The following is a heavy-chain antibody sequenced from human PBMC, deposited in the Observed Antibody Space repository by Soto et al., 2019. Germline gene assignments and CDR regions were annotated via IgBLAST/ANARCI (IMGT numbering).Heavy chain of an antibody. CDR3: ARDAKSVETTGGFDY. CDR1: GFIFSSYG. J-gene: IGHJ4*02. D-gene: IGHD1-26*01. Sequence: QVQLVDSGGGVVQPGRSLRLSCAASGFIFSSYGMHWVRQAPGKGLEWVAGIWFDGSNKYYADSVKGRFTISRDNSRNTLYLQMNGLRAEDTAVYYCARDAKSVETTGGFDYWGQGTLVIVSS. V-gene: IGHV3-33*01. CDR2: IWFDGSNK.